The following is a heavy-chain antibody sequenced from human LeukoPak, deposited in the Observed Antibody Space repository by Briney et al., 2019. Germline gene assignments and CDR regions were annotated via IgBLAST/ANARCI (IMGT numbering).Heavy chain of an antibody. CDR3: ARDAATMVRGVIITNDY. V-gene: IGHV3-21*01. J-gene: IGHJ4*02. CDR2: ISSSSSYI. Sequence: PGRSLRLSCVASGFTFTNYGMHWVRQAPGKGLEWGSSISSSSSYIYYADSVKGRFTISRDNAKNSLYLQMNSLRAEDTAVYYCARDAATMVRGVIITNDYWGQGTLVTVSS. D-gene: IGHD3-10*01. CDR1: GFTFTNYG.